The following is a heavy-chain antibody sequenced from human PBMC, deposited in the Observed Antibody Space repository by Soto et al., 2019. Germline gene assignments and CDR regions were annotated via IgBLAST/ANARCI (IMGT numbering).Heavy chain of an antibody. D-gene: IGHD3-22*01. CDR3: ATSDYYDSSGYSNVYYYYGMDV. J-gene: IGHJ6*02. CDR1: GGTFSSYA. V-gene: IGHV1-69*13. CDR2: IIPIFGTA. Sequence: ASVKVSCKASGGTFSSYAISWVRQAPGQGLEWMGGIIPIFGTANYAQKFQGRVTITADESTSTAYMELSSLRSEDTAVYYCATSDYYDSSGYSNVYYYYGMDVWGQGTTVTVSS.